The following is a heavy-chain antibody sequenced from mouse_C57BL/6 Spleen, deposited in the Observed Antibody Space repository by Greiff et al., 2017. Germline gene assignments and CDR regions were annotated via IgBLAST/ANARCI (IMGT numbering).Heavy chain of an antibody. CDR3: ASYSNCAY. V-gene: IGHV1-76*01. CDR2: IYPGSGNT. CDR1: GYTFTDYY. J-gene: IGHJ3*01. D-gene: IGHD2-5*01. Sequence: QVQLKESGAELVRPGASVKLSCKASGYTFTDYYINWVKQRPGQGLEWIARIYPGSGNTYYNEKFKGKATLTAEKSSSTAYMQLSSLTSEDSAVYFCASYSNCAYWGQGTLVTVSA.